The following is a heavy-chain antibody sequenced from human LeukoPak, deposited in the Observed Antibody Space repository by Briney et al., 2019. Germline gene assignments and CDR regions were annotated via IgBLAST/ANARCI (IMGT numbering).Heavy chain of an antibody. J-gene: IGHJ4*02. CDR1: GFTSSSYG. CDR2: IWYDGSNK. CDR3: AKGHSGSWSQTFY. V-gene: IGHV3-33*06. Sequence: PGGSLRLSCAASGFTSSSYGMHWVRQAPGKGLEWVAVIWYDGSNKYYADSVKGRFTISRDNSKNTLYLQMNSLRAEDTAVYYCAKGHSGSWSQTFYWGQGTLVTVSS. D-gene: IGHD1-26*01.